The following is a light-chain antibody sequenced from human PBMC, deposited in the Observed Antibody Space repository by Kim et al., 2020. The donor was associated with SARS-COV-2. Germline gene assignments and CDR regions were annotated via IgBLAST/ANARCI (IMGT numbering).Light chain of an antibody. V-gene: IGLV3-19*01. CDR1: SLRSSY. Sequence: GQTVRITCQGDSLRSSYASWYQQKPGQAPVLVIYGKNNRPSGIPDRFSGSSSGNTASLTITGAQAEDEADYYCNSRDSSGNHPVVFGGGTKLTVL. J-gene: IGLJ2*01. CDR3: NSRDSSGNHPVV. CDR2: GKN.